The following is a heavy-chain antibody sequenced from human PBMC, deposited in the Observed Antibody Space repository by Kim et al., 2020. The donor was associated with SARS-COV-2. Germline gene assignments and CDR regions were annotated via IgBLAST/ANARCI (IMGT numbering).Heavy chain of an antibody. J-gene: IGHJ4*02. CDR3: AKGSTWN. V-gene: IGHV3-23*01. CDR2: SGGIT. D-gene: IGHD6-6*01. Sequence: SGGITYYADFVKGRFTISRENAKNTFYLQMNSLRAEDTAVYFCAKGSTWNWGQGTLVTVSS.